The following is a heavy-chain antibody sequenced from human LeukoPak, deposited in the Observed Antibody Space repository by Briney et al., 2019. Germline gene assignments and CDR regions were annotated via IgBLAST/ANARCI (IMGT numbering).Heavy chain of an antibody. V-gene: IGHV4-4*07. D-gene: IGHD3-3*01. CDR1: GGSISSYY. J-gene: IGHJ3*02. Sequence: SETLSLTCTVSGGSISSYYWSWIRQPAGKGLEWIGRIYTSGGTNYNPSLKSRVTMSVDTSKNQFSLKLSSVTAADTAVYYCARDKGVVTIFGVVMEDAFDIWGQGTMVTVSS. CDR2: IYTSGGT. CDR3: ARDKGVVTIFGVVMEDAFDI.